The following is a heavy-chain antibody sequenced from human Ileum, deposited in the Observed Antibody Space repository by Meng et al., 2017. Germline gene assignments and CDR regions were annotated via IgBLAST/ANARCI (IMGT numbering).Heavy chain of an antibody. D-gene: IGHD6-19*01. CDR3: ARFPHLRTGLVRIDY. CDR2: MYQSGST. J-gene: IGHJ4*02. Sequence: SETLSLTCGVSGYSISRGYHWGWIRQPPGKGLDWIGSMYQSGSTYYNPSLKSRATISLDTSENQFSLKLSSVTAADTAVYYCARFPHLRTGLVRIDYWGQGTLVTVSS. CDR1: GYSISRGYH. V-gene: IGHV4-38-2*01.